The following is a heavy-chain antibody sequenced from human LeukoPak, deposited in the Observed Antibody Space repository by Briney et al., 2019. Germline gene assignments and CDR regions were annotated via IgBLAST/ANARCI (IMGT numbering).Heavy chain of an antibody. J-gene: IGHJ6*03. CDR2: INTNTGNP. Sequence: ASVKVSCKASGYTFTSYAMNWVRQAPGQGLEWMGWINTNTGNPTYAQGFTGRFVFSLDTSVSTAYLQISSLKAEDTAVYYCARAFSSSSPVVKYYYYYMDVWGKGTTVTVSS. CDR3: ARAFSSSSPVVKYYYYYMDV. CDR1: GYTFTSYA. V-gene: IGHV7-4-1*02. D-gene: IGHD6-6*01.